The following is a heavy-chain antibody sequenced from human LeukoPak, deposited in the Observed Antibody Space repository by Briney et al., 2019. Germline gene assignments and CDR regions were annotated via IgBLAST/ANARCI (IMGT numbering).Heavy chain of an antibody. V-gene: IGHV3-23*01. D-gene: IGHD3-9*01. CDR3: ARGLDILTGYYSWYFDL. Sequence: GGSLRLSCAASGFTFGNEAMSWVRQAPERGLEWVSSISAGGGTTYYADSVKGRFTISRDNSNNTLFVQMNSLRAEDTAIYYCARGLDILTGYYSWYFDLWGRGTLVTVSS. J-gene: IGHJ2*01. CDR2: ISAGGGTT. CDR1: GFTFGNEA.